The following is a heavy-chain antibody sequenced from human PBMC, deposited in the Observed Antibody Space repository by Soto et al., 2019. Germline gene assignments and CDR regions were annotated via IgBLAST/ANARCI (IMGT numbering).Heavy chain of an antibody. D-gene: IGHD4-4*01. CDR3: ARVPPPDYSNYGWGMDV. Sequence: GASVKVSCKASGYTFTSYYMHWVRQAPGQGLEWMGIINPSGGSTSYAQKFQGRVTTTRDTSTSTVYMELSSLRSEDTAVYYCARVPPPDYSNYGWGMDVWGQGTTVTVSS. V-gene: IGHV1-46*01. CDR1: GYTFTSYY. J-gene: IGHJ6*02. CDR2: INPSGGST.